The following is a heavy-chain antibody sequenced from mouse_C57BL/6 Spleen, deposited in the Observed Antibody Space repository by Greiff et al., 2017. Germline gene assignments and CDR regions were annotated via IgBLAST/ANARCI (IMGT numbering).Heavy chain of an antibody. J-gene: IGHJ2*01. CDR3: TRFPTGKKDFDY. CDR1: GYTFTDYE. CDR2: IDPETGGT. D-gene: IGHD4-1*01. Sequence: VQLQQSGAELVRPGASVTLSCKASGYTFTDYEMHWVKQSPVHGLEWIGAIDPETGGTAYNQKFKGKAILTADKSSSTAYMELRSLTSEDSAVDYCTRFPTGKKDFDYWGQGTTLTVSA. V-gene: IGHV1-15*01.